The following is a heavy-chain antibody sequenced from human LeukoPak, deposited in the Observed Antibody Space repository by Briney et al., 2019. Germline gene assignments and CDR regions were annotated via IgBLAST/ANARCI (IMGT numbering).Heavy chain of an antibody. CDR3: ARDLGSSSTQLGY. CDR1: DGSISSSNW. CDR2: IYHSGIT. Sequence: PSETLSLTCTVSDGSISSSNWWTWVRRPPGKGLEWIGEIYHSGITNSNPSLKSRVTISVDRSKNQFSLKLSSVTAADTAVYYCARDLGSSSTQLGYWGQGTLVTVSS. V-gene: IGHV4-4*02. J-gene: IGHJ4*02. D-gene: IGHD6-13*01.